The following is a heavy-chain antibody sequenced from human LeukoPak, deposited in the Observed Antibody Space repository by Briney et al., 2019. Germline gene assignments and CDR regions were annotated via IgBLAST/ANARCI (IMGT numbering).Heavy chain of an antibody. CDR1: AGSSSGYY. J-gene: IGHJ4*02. D-gene: IGHD4-17*01. V-gene: IGHV4-34*12. Sequence: SETLSLTCVVYAGSSSGYYWNWVRQPPESGREWIGEILQSVSNHYNPSLKSRVTMSVDTSKNQFSMKLSSVTAAGTAVYYCARDETTPLPGAFWGQGTRVTVSS. CDR3: ARDETTPLPGAF. CDR2: ILQSVSN.